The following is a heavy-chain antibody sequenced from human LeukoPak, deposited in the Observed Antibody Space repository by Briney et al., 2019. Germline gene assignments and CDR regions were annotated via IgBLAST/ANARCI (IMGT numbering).Heavy chain of an antibody. D-gene: IGHD1-26*01. CDR2: ISGSGGST. J-gene: IGHJ4*02. CDR1: GFTFRNYG. Sequence: GGSLRLSCAASGFTFRNYGMHWVRQAPGKGLEWVSAISGSGGSTYYADSVKGRFTISRDNSKNTLYLQMNSLRAEDTAVYYCAKEGWEQSFDYWGQGTLVTVSS. V-gene: IGHV3-23*01. CDR3: AKEGWEQSFDY.